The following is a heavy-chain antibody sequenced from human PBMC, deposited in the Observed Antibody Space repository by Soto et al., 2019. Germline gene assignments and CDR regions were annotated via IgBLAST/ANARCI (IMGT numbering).Heavy chain of an antibody. CDR1: GFTFSSYG. Sequence: QVQLVESGGGVVQPGRSLRLSCAASGFTFSSYGMHWVRQAPGKGLEWVAVIWYDGSNKSYADSVKGRFTISRDNAKNTRDLQMNSRIAEDTEVYYWAGSSSSGHGMDVCGQGTTVTVSS. CDR2: IWYDGSNK. D-gene: IGHD6-6*01. CDR3: AGSSSSGHGMDV. V-gene: IGHV3-33*01. J-gene: IGHJ6*02.